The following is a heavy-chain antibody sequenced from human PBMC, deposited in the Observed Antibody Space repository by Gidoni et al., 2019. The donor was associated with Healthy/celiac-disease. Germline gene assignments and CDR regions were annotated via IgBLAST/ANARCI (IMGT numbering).Heavy chain of an antibody. CDR1: GFTFSSYG. CDR3: AKDVGYQAYGMDV. J-gene: IGHJ6*02. Sequence: QVQLVESGGGVVQPGRSLRLSCAASGFTFSSYGMHWVRQAPGKGLEWVAVISYDGSNKYYADSVKGRFTISRDNSKNTLYLQMNSLRAEDTAVYYCAKDVGYQAYGMDVWGQGTTVTVSS. D-gene: IGHD2-2*01. CDR2: ISYDGSNK. V-gene: IGHV3-30*18.